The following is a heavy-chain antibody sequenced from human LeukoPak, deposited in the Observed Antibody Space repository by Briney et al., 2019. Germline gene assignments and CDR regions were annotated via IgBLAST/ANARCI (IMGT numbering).Heavy chain of an antibody. CDR3: ARTSRLPHYYYYYYMDV. CDR2: IYHSGST. Sequence: SQTLSLTCTVSGGSISSGGYYWSWIRQPPGKGLEWIGYIYHSGSTYYNLSLKSRVTISVDRSKNQFSLKLSSVTAADTAVYYCARTSRLPHYYYYYYMDVWGKGTTVTVSS. V-gene: IGHV4-30-2*01. J-gene: IGHJ6*03. CDR1: GGSISSGGYY. D-gene: IGHD4-11*01.